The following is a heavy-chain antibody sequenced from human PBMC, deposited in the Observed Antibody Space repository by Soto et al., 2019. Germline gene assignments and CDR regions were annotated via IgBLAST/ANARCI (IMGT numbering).Heavy chain of an antibody. D-gene: IGHD3-22*01. J-gene: IGHJ4*02. CDR3: ERGPRDYYDSSGTIDY. V-gene: IGHV4-34*01. CDR2: INHSGST. CDR1: GGSFSGYY. Sequence: QVQLQQWGAGLLKPSETLSLTCAVYGGSFSGYYWSWIRQPPGKGLECIGEINHSGSTNYNPSLKSRVTISVDTSKNQFSLKLSSVTAADTAVYYCERGPRDYYDSSGTIDYWGQGTLVTVSS.